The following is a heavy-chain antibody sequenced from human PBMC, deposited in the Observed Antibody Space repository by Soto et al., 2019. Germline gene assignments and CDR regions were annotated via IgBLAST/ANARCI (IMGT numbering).Heavy chain of an antibody. J-gene: IGHJ4*01. CDR3: ATLNSFGSDF. D-gene: IGHD3-3*01. CDR1: GLTFSNFW. V-gene: IGHV3-74*01. Sequence: GGSLRLSCAVSGLTFSNFWMHWVRQAPGKGLVWVSRVTGDGTATDYADSVKGRFTISRDNAKNTVFLQMNSLRAEDTAVYYCATLNSFGSDFWGHGTLVTVSS. CDR2: VTGDGTAT.